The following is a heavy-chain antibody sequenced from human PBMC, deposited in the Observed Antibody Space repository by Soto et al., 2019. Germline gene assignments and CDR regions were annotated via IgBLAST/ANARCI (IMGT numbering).Heavy chain of an antibody. CDR3: ARGSSGWYGYYYYGMHV. CDR1: GYTCTSYG. Sequence: QVQLVQSGAEVKKPGASVKVSCKASGYTCTSYGINWVRQATGQGLEWMGWMNPDSGNTGYAQKFQGRVTMTRNTSISTAYMELSSLRSEDTAVYYCARGSSGWYGYYYYGMHVWGQGTTVTVSS. CDR2: MNPDSGNT. D-gene: IGHD6-19*01. J-gene: IGHJ6*02. V-gene: IGHV1-8*01.